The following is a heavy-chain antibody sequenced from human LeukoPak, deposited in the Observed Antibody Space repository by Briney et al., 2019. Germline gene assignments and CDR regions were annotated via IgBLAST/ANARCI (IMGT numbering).Heavy chain of an antibody. J-gene: IGHJ4*02. CDR1: GGSILTTNW. V-gene: IGHV4-4*02. CDR3: ARESEAFSPFGF. Sequence: PSETLSLTCAVSGGSILTTNWWSWVRQTPGKGLEWIGEVHLSGASNYNPSLKSRVSMSIDKSKNQLSLKLTSVTAADTAMYYCARESEAFSPFGFWGQGTLVTVSS. CDR2: VHLSGAS.